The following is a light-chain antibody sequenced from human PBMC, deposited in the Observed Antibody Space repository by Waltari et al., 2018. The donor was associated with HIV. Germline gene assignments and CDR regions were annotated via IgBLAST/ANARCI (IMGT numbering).Light chain of an antibody. Sequence: SYEVTQPPSVAVPPGQTASIPCSGYELGDKYTCWYQQTPGQAPLLVIYQDNKRPSGIPERFSGSSSGHTATLTISGTLPVDEADYYCQAWGSSTSGVFGRGTKLTVL. J-gene: IGLJ2*01. V-gene: IGLV3-1*01. CDR3: QAWGSSTSGV. CDR2: QDN. CDR1: ELGDKY.